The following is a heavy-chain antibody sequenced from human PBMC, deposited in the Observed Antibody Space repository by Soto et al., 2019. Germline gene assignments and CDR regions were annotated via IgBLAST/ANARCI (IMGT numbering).Heavy chain of an antibody. V-gene: IGHV4-30-4*01. CDR1: GASIRSTDYY. CDR2: VYYTGST. Sequence: SETLSLTCTVSGASIRSTDYYWGWIRQAPGKGLEWIGYVYYTGSTYYNPSLMSRLTISVDTSKNQFSLKLTSVTAAETAVYYCVRTARQGAVAPHWFDRWGQGTQVTVSS. D-gene: IGHD2-21*02. J-gene: IGHJ5*02. CDR3: VRTARQGAVAPHWFDR.